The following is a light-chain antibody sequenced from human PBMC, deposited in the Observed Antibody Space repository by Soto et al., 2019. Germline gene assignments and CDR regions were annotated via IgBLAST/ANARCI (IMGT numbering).Light chain of an antibody. J-gene: IGLJ2*01. CDR1: SSNIGAGYD. CDR2: GNS. V-gene: IGLV1-40*01. CDR3: QLYDSSLSGSVV. Sequence: QLVLTQPPSVSGAPGQRVTISCTGSSSNIGAGYDVHWYQQLPGTAPKLLIYGNSNRPSGVPDRFSGSKSGTSASLAITGLQAEDEADYYCQLYDSSLSGSVVFGGGTKLTVL.